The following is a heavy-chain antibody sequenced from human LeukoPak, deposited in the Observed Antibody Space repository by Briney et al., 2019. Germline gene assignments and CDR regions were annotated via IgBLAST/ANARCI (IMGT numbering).Heavy chain of an antibody. CDR1: GLPFISSW. V-gene: IGHV3-15*01. CDR2: IRSTPDGGAT. J-gene: IGHJ4*02. Sequence: GGSLRLSCAASGLPFISSWMTWARQAPGKGREWVGRIRSTPDGGATDYAAPVKGRFTISRDDSKNTLYLQMSSLRTEDTAVYYCATDLHFGYCTATSCANYWGQGTLVTVSS. CDR3: ATDLHFGYCTATSCANY. D-gene: IGHD2-2*03.